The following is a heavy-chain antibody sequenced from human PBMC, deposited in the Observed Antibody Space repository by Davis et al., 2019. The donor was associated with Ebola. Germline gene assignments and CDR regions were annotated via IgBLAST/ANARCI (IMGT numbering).Heavy chain of an antibody. CDR3: AKDLGSNGWYYFDY. D-gene: IGHD6-19*01. V-gene: IGHV3-53*05. CDR1: GFSVSSPY. CDR2: IYSGGDS. Sequence: GESLKISCAASGFSVSSPYMTWVRQAPGKGLEWLAVIYSGGDSHYADSVQGRFTISRDTSQNTLYLQMNSLRAEDTAMYYCAKDLGSNGWYYFDYWGQGTLVTVSS. J-gene: IGHJ4*02.